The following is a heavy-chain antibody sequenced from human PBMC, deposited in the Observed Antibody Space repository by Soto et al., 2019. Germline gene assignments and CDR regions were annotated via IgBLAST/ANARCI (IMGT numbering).Heavy chain of an antibody. J-gene: IGHJ4*02. CDR1: GGSISSSSYY. V-gene: IGHV4-39*01. CDR3: ARIYYGGNSGRGTIDY. CDR2: IYYSGST. D-gene: IGHD4-17*01. Sequence: SETLSLTGTVSGGSISSSSYYWGWIRQPPGKGLEWIGSIYYSGSTYYNPSLKSRVTISVDTSKNQFSLKLSSVTAADTAVYYCARIYYGGNSGRGTIDYWGQGTLVTVS.